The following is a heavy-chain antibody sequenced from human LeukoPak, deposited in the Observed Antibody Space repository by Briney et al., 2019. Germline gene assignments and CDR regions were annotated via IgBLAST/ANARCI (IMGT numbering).Heavy chain of an antibody. CDR3: ARGDYSSSWYGDDAFDI. Sequence: SVKVSCKASGYTFTSYGISWVRQAPGQGLEWRGGIIPIFGTANYAQKFQGRVTITADKSTSTAYMELSSLRSEDTAVYYCARGDYSSSWYGDDAFDIWGQGTMVTVSS. D-gene: IGHD6-13*01. V-gene: IGHV1-69*06. J-gene: IGHJ3*02. CDR1: GYTFTSYG. CDR2: IIPIFGTA.